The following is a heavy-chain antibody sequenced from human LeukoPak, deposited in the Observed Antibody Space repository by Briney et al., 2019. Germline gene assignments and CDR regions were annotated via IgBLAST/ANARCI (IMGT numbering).Heavy chain of an antibody. V-gene: IGHV3-30-3*01. Sequence: PGRSLRLSCAASGFTFSSHAMHWVRQAPGKGLEWVAVISYDGTNKDYADSVTGRFTTSRDNSKNTLYLQMNSVRAEDTAVYFCAKVSGYNYDYDFDYWGQGTLVTVSS. D-gene: IGHD5-18*01. CDR3: AKVSGYNYDYDFDY. J-gene: IGHJ4*02. CDR1: GFTFSSHA. CDR2: ISYDGTNK.